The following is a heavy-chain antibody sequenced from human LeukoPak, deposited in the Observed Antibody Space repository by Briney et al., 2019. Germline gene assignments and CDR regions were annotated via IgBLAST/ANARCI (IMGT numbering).Heavy chain of an antibody. V-gene: IGHV3-23*01. D-gene: IGHD5-18*01. J-gene: IGHJ4*02. Sequence: PGGSLRLSCAASGFTFSTYAMSWVRQAPGKGLEWVSATSGSGGSTYYADSVKGRFTISRDISENTLYLQMNNLRGEDTAIYYCAKDAASGYSYGYINYWGQGTLVTVSS. CDR2: TSGSGGST. CDR3: AKDAASGYSYGYINY. CDR1: GFTFSTYA.